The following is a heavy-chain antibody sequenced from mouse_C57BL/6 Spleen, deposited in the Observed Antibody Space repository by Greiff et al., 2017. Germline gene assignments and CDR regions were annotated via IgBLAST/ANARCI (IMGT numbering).Heavy chain of an antibody. Sequence: EVKLQESGGGLVKPGGSPKLSCAASGFTFSDYGMHWVRQAPEKGLEWVAYISSGSSTIYYADTVKGRFTISSDNAKNTLFLQMTSLGSEDTAMYYCARHGSRAMDYWGQGTSVTVSS. J-gene: IGHJ4*01. D-gene: IGHD1-1*01. CDR1: GFTFSDYG. V-gene: IGHV5-17*01. CDR2: ISSGSSTI. CDR3: ARHGSRAMDY.